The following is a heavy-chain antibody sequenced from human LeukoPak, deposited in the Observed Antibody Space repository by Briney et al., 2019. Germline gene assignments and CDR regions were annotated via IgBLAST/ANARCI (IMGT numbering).Heavy chain of an antibody. CDR2: VSGDGSKT. J-gene: IGHJ5*02. D-gene: IGHD3-10*01. CDR1: GFTFSTYW. CDR3: ARDPGLRGVYYNYFDP. V-gene: IGHV3-74*01. Sequence: GGSLRLSCTASGFTFSTYWMHWVRQAPGKGLVWVSRVSGDGSKTTYADSVKGRFTISRDNARNTMYLQMNSLRVEDTAVYYCARDPGLRGVYYNYFDPWGQGTLVTVSS.